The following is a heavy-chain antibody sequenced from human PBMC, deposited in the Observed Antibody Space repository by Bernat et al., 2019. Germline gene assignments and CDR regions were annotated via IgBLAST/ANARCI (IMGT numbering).Heavy chain of an antibody. V-gene: IGHV3-48*01. D-gene: IGHD4-17*01. CDR2: ISSSSSTI. CDR1: GFTFSSYS. Sequence: EVQLVESGGGLVQPGGSLRLSCAASGFTFSSYSMNWVRQAPGKGLEWASYISSSSSTIYYADSVKGRFTISRDNAKNSLYLQMNSLRAEDTAVYYCARAKDYGDVVFDYWGQGTLVTVSS. CDR3: ARAKDYGDVVFDY. J-gene: IGHJ4*02.